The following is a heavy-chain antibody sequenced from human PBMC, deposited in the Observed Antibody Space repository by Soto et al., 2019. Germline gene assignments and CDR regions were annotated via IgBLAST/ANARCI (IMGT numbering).Heavy chain of an antibody. V-gene: IGHV4-59*01. Sequence: SITRNGCCWTRLASEKKMEWIGYIYYSGSTNYNPSLKSRVTISVDTSKNQFSLKLSSVTAADTAVYYCERVASYGHHFSCWSQGSLDPV. D-gene: IGHD5-18*01. CDR1: SITRNG. CDR2: IYYSGST. J-gene: IGHJ4*02. CDR3: ERVASYGHHFSC.